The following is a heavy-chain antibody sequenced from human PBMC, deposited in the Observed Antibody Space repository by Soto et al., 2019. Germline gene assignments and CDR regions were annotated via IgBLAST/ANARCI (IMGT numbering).Heavy chain of an antibody. D-gene: IGHD3-22*01. CDR3: AKVRPDRSFS. CDR1: GFTFRNYA. Sequence: EVQLLESGGGLVQPGGSLRLSCAASGFTFRNYAMSWVRQAPGKGLEWVSTISSGDAFTYYVDSVKGRFTISRDYSKSTLYLQMNTLRAEDTAVYYCAKVRPDRSFSWGQGTLVTVSS. CDR2: ISSGDAFT. J-gene: IGHJ5*02. V-gene: IGHV3-23*01.